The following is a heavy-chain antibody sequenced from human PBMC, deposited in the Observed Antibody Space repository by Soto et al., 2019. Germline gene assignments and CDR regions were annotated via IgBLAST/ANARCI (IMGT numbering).Heavy chain of an antibody. D-gene: IGHD3-3*01. CDR2: INPNSGGT. CDR1: GYTFTGYY. V-gene: IGHV1-2*04. J-gene: IGHJ6*02. Sequence: GASVKVSCKASGYTFTGYYMHWVRQAPGQGLEWMGWINPNSGGTNYAQKSQGWVTMTRDTSISTAYMELSRLRSDDTAVYYCARGMDFWSGYPYYYYYYGMDVWGQGTTVTVSS. CDR3: ARGMDFWSGYPYYYYYYGMDV.